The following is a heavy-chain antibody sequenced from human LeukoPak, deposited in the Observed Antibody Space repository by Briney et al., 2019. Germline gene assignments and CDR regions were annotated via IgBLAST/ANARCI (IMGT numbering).Heavy chain of an antibody. D-gene: IGHD2-2*01. J-gene: IGHJ2*01. V-gene: IGHV3-48*03. CDR3: ARASQGLSSYFDL. CDR1: GFTFSSYE. Sequence: GGSLRLSCAASGFTFSSYEMNWVRQAPGKGLEWVSYISSSGRTKYYADSVKGRFTISRDNAKNSLYLHMNSLRAEDTAVYYCARASQGLSSYFDLWGRGTLVTVSS. CDR2: ISSSGRTK.